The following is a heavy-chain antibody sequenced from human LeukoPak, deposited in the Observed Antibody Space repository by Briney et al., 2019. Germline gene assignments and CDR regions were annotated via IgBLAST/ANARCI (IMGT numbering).Heavy chain of an antibody. J-gene: IGHJ4*02. CDR3: ARERGYYCSGGSCYFNY. CDR1: GYSFTSHW. CDR2: IYPGDSDT. Sequence: GESLKISCKGSGYSFTSHWIGWVRQMPGKGLEWMGIIYPGDSDTRCTPSFQGQVTISADKSINTAYLQWSSLKASDTAVYYCARERGYYCSGGSCYFNYWGQGTLVTVSS. V-gene: IGHV5-51*01. D-gene: IGHD2-15*01.